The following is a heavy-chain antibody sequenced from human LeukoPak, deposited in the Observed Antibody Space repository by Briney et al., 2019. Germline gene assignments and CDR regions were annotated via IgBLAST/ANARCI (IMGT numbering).Heavy chain of an antibody. V-gene: IGHV4-39*07. CDR2: IYYSGST. D-gene: IGHD3-16*02. Sequence: ASETLSLTCTVSGGSISSSSYYWGWIRQPPGKGLEWIGSIYYSGSTYYNPSLKSRVTISVDTSKNQFSLKLSSVTAADTAVYYCASHYRYAFDNWGQGTLVTVSS. CDR1: GGSISSSSYY. CDR3: ASHYRYAFDN. J-gene: IGHJ3*02.